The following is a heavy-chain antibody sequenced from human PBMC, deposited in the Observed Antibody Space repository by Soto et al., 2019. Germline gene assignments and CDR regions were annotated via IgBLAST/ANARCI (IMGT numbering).Heavy chain of an antibody. CDR3: AHSQSVDIVVVPAAIHLGVVYFDY. D-gene: IGHD2-2*01. V-gene: IGHV2-5*02. Sequence: QITLKESGPTLVKPTQTLTLTCTFSGFSLSTSGVTVGWIRQPPGKALEWLALIYWDDDKRSSPSLKNRLTTITDISKNQAVLTLSNLEPVDTATYYSAHSQSVDIVVVPAAIHLGVVYFDYWGQGTEVTVSS. CDR2: IYWDDDK. CDR1: GFSLSTSGVT. J-gene: IGHJ4*02.